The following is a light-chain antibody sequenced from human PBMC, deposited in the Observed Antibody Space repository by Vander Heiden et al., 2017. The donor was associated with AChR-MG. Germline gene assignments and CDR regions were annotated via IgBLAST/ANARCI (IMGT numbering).Light chain of an antibody. CDR3: QQDNNWPFT. J-gene: IGKJ3*01. V-gene: IGKV3-15*01. CDR1: QSVSSN. Sequence: EIVMTHPPATLSVSPGERATLTCRASQSVSSNLAWYQQKPGQAPRLLVYGASTRATGIPARFSGSGSGTEFTLTISSLQSEDFAVYYCQQDNNWPFTFGHGTKVDIK. CDR2: GAS.